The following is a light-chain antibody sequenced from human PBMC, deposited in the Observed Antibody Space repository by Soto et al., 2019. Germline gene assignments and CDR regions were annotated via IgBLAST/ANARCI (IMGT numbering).Light chain of an antibody. CDR1: SSNIGSNT. CDR3: AAWDDSLNAWV. V-gene: IGLV1-44*01. CDR2: SNN. J-gene: IGLJ3*02. Sequence: QSELTQPPSASGTPGQRVTISCSGSSSNIGSNTVNWYQQLPGTAPKLLIYSNNQRPSGVPDRFSGSKSGTSASLAISGLQSEDEADYYCAAWDDSLNAWVFGGGTKLTVL.